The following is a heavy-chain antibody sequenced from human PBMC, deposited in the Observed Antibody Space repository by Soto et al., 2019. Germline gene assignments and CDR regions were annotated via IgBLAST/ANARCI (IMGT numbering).Heavy chain of an antibody. V-gene: IGHV4-31*03. CDR1: GGSISSGGYY. D-gene: IGHD3-16*01. CDR2: IYYSGST. CDR3: ATLIYAAPFYYYYGMDV. J-gene: IGHJ6*02. Sequence: SETLSLTCTVSGGSISSGGYYWSWIRQHPGKGLEWIGYIYYSGSTYYNPSLKSRVTISVDTSKNQFSLKLSSVTAADTAVYYCATLIYAAPFYYYYGMDVWGQGTTVTGSS.